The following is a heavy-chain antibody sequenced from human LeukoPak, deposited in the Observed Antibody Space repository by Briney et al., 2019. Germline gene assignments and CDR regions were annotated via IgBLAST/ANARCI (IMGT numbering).Heavy chain of an antibody. CDR1: GCTFSGYW. D-gene: IGHD2-2*01. CDR3: ARSPPRETVGVVPEGMDV. Sequence: LLGGSLRLSCVGSGCTFSGYWMHWVRQVPGKGLVWVSRINSDGSTTAYADSVKGRFTISRDNAKNSLYLQMNSLRAEDTAVYYCARSPPRETVGVVPEGMDVWGQGTTVTVSS. J-gene: IGHJ6*02. CDR2: INSDGSTT. V-gene: IGHV3-74*01.